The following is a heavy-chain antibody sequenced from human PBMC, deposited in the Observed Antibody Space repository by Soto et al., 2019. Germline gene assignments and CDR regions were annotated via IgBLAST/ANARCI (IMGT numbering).Heavy chain of an antibody. J-gene: IGHJ6*02. V-gene: IGHV5-10-1*01. CDR2: IDPSDSYT. CDR3: ATPIKRSDYVREYYYYGMDV. Sequence: ESLRVSCQCSEYSCTSYWSSLVLQMPGKGLEWMGRIDPSDSYTNYSPSFQGHVTISADKSISTAYLQWSSLKASDTAMYYCATPIKRSDYVREYYYYGMDVWGQGTTVTVSS. D-gene: IGHD4-17*01. CDR1: EYSCTSYW.